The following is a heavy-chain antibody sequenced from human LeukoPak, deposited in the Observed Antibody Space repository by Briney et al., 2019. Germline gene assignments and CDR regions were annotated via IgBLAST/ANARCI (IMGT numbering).Heavy chain of an antibody. D-gene: IGHD5-24*01. J-gene: IGHJ4*02. CDR1: GYSISSGYY. V-gene: IGHV4-38-2*02. CDR3: ARARDGYNALDY. Sequence: PSETLSLTCTVSGYSISSGYYWGWIRQPPGKGLEWIGIIDHSGSTYYNPSLKSRATMSVDTSKNQFSLELSSVTAADTAVYYCARARDGYNALDYWGQGTLVTVSS. CDR2: IDHSGST.